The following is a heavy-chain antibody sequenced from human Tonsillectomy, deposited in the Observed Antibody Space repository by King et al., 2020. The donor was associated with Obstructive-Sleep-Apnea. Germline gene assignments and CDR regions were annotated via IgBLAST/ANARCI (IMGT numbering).Heavy chain of an antibody. V-gene: IGHV3-21*01. CDR3: ARPDSSGYYYGLIDY. Sequence: VQLVESGGGLVKPGGSLRLSCAASGFTFSSYSMNWVRQAPGRGLEWVSSVSSSSTFITYSNSVKGRFTISRDNSKNSLYLQMNSLRAEDTAVYYCARPDSSGYYYGLIDYWGQGTLVTVSS. CDR2: VSSSSTFI. D-gene: IGHD3-22*01. J-gene: IGHJ4*02. CDR1: GFTFSSYS.